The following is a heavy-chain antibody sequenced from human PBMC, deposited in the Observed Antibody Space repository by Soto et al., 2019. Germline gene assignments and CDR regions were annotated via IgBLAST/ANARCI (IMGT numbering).Heavy chain of an antibody. CDR1: GGSFSGYY. CDR3: AVYGDYALWDY. D-gene: IGHD4-17*01. V-gene: IGHV4-34*01. J-gene: IGHJ4*02. Sequence: QVQLQQWGAGLLKPSETLSLTCAVYGGSFSGYYWSWIRQPPGKGLEWIGEINHSGSTNYNPSLKNRVTISVDTSKNQFSLKLSSVTAADTAVYYCAVYGDYALWDYWGQGTLVTVSS. CDR2: INHSGST.